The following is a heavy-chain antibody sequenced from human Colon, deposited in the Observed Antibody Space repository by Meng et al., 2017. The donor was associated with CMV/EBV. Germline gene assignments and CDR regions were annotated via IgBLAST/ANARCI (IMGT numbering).Heavy chain of an antibody. CDR1: GFTFRDYG. J-gene: IGHJ4*02. CDR3: AKDLPLKHFYVSSGNEF. V-gene: IGHV3-30*02. CDR2: IRYDGNNQ. Sequence: GESLKISCAASGFTFRDYGIHWVRQAPGKGLEWVSFIRYDGNNQYYADSVKGRFTISRDNSKNTVFLQMNSLRPADTAVYYCAKDLPLKHFYVSSGNEFWGQGAVVTVSS. D-gene: IGHD3-22*01.